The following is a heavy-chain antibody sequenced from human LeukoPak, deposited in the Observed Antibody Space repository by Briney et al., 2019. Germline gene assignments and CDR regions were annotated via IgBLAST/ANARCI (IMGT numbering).Heavy chain of an antibody. CDR3: ARGPFEHDSSGHYYYYGMDV. V-gene: IGHV3-7*01. CDR2: IKQEGRKK. J-gene: IGHJ6*02. D-gene: IGHD3-22*01. CDR1: RFTFSSYC. Sequence: GGSLRLSCAASRFTFSSYCMSWVRQAPGKGLEWVVNIKQEGRKKYYVDSVKGRFTISRDNAKNSLYLQMNSLRVEDTAVYYCARGPFEHDSSGHYYYYGMDVWGQGTTVTVSS.